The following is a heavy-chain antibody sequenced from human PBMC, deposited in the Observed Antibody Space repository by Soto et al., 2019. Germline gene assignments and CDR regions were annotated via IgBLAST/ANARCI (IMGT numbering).Heavy chain of an antibody. CDR2: IRSKPNNYAT. D-gene: IGHD2-15*01. J-gene: IGHJ4*02. CDR1: GFTFSGSA. CDR3: TRQTTFSGGSQKFDY. V-gene: IGHV3-73*01. Sequence: GGSPRLSCAASGFTFSGSALHWVRQASGKGLEWVGRIRSKPNNYATAYAASVKGRFTISRDDSKNTAYLQMNSLKTEETAVYYCTRQTTFSGGSQKFDYWGQGTLVTVSP.